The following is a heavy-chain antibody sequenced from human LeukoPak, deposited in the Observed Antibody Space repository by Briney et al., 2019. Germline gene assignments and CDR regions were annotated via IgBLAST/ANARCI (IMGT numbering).Heavy chain of an antibody. CDR3: ARHLPTMVRGVIPKRFDP. J-gene: IGHJ5*02. V-gene: IGHV5-10-1*01. CDR2: IDPSDSYT. CDR1: GYSFTSYR. D-gene: IGHD3-10*01. Sequence: GASLQISSKGSGYSFTSYRISWVRQMPAKGLEWMGRIDPSDSYTNYSPSFQGHVTISADKCISTAYLQWSSLKASDTAMYYCARHLPTMVRGVIPKRFDPWGQGTLVTVSS.